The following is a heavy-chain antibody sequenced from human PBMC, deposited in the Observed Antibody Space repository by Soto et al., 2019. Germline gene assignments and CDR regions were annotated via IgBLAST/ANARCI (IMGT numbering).Heavy chain of an antibody. CDR1: GGSISIGGYY. V-gene: IGHV4-31*03. Sequence: SDTLSLTCTVSGGSISIGGYYWSWIRQHPGKGLEWIGYIYYSGSTYYNPSLKSRVTISVDTSKNQFSLKLSSVTAADTAVYYCARAMPGIAVAGEGLNWFDPWGQGTLVTVSS. CDR2: IYYSGST. D-gene: IGHD6-19*01. J-gene: IGHJ5*02. CDR3: ARAMPGIAVAGEGLNWFDP.